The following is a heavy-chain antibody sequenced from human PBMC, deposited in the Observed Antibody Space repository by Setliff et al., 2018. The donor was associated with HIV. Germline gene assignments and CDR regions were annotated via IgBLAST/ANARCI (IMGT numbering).Heavy chain of an antibody. CDR1: GGSISSGGYY. J-gene: IGHJ4*02. Sequence: SETLSLTCTVSGGSISSGGYYWSWIRQHPGKGLEWIGEINHSGSTNYNPSLKSRVTISVDTSKNQFSLKLSSVTAADTAVYYCARDVYRRGPYDYWGQGTLVTVSS. CDR3: ARDVYRRGPYDY. V-gene: IGHV4-31*03. CDR2: INHSGST. D-gene: IGHD6-25*01.